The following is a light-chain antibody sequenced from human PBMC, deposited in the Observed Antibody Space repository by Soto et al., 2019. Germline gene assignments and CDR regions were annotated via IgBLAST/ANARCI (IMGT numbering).Light chain of an antibody. CDR1: QSVSSN. CDR3: QHYNNWPSIT. Sequence: EIVMTQSPATLSVSPGERATLSCRASQSVSSNLAWYQQKPGQAPSLLIYGASTRATGIPARFSGSGSGTEFTLTISSLQSEDFAVYYCQHYNNWPSITFGQGTRLEI. V-gene: IGKV3-15*01. CDR2: GAS. J-gene: IGKJ5*01.